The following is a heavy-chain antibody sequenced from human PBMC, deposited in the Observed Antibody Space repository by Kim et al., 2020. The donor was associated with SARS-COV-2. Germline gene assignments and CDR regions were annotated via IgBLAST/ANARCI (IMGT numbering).Heavy chain of an antibody. D-gene: IGHD3-22*01. V-gene: IGHV3-23*01. Sequence: DAVKGQFPISRDNAKNTVYLQINSLGGEDTAIYYCAKVADSSGYYPFDYGGQGTLVTVSS. J-gene: IGHJ4*02. CDR3: AKVADSSGYYPFDY.